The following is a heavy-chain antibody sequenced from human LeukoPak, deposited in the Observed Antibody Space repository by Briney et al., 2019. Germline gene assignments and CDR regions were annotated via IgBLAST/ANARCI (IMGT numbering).Heavy chain of an antibody. CDR3: ARDQTYYYDSTGAFDI. D-gene: IGHD3-22*01. CDR1: GGSISSYY. V-gene: IGHV4-59*01. CDR2: IYYSGST. Sequence: SETLSLTCTVSGGSISSYYWSWIRQPPGKGLEWIGYIYYSGSTNYNPSLKSRVTISVDTSKNQFSLKLSSVTAADTAVYYCARDQTYYYDSTGAFDIWGQGTMVTVSS. J-gene: IGHJ3*02.